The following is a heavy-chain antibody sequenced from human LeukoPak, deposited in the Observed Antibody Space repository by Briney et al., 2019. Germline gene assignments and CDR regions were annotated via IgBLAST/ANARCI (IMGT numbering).Heavy chain of an antibody. J-gene: IGHJ6*02. Sequence: PSETLSLTCAVYGGSFSAYYWSWIRQPPGKGLGWIGEINHSGSTNYNPSIKSRVTISVDTSKNQFSLELSSVTAADTAVYYCARGAGYYYYGMDVWGQGTTVTVSS. CDR2: INHSGST. D-gene: IGHD2-15*01. V-gene: IGHV4-34*01. CDR3: ARGAGYYYYGMDV. CDR1: GGSFSAYY.